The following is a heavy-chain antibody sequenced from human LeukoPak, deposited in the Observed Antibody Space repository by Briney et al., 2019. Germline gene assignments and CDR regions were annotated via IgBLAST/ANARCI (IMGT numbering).Heavy chain of an antibody. CDR1: GGPISTYY. D-gene: IGHD3/OR15-3a*01. V-gene: IGHV4-59*01. J-gene: IGHJ4*02. CDR2: IYYSGGT. CDR3: ARSQSVWTSFDY. Sequence: SETLSLTCTVSGGPISTYYWSWVRQPPGKGLEWIGYIYYSGGTNYNPSLQSRVNISVDTSKNQFSLKLSSVTAADTAVYCCARSQSVWTSFDYWGEGALVTVSS.